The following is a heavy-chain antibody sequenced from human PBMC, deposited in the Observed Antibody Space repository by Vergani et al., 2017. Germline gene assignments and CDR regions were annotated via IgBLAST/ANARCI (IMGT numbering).Heavy chain of an antibody. J-gene: IGHJ4*02. CDR2: IFTRGST. CDR1: GVSITGGSYY. D-gene: IGHD3-16*01. V-gene: IGHV4-61*02. Sequence: QVQLQQSGPGLVNPSQTLSLTCSVPGVSITGGSYYWNWMRHTAEKGLEWVGRIFTRGSTEYNPPLKARVPVSFDTAKNQFSLKLNSVSAADTAVYYCARGAYEACFDCWGQGTLVTVSS. CDR3: ARGAYEACFDC.